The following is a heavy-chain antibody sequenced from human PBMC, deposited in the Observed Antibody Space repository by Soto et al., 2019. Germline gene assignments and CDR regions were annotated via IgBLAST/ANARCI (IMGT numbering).Heavy chain of an antibody. CDR2: IYPGDSDT. J-gene: IGHJ6*02. Sequence: GESLKISCKGSGYSFTSYWIGWVRQMPGKGLEWMGIIYPGDSDTRYSPSFQGQVTISADKSISTAYLQWSSLKASDTAMYYCARDSGYAPDYYYYYGMDVWGQGTTVTVS. V-gene: IGHV5-51*01. CDR1: GYSFTSYW. D-gene: IGHD5-12*01. CDR3: ARDSGYAPDYYYYYGMDV.